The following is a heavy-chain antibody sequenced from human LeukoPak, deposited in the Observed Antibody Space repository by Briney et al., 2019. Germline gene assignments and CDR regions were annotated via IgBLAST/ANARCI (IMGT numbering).Heavy chain of an antibody. J-gene: IGHJ5*02. Sequence: ASVKVSCKASGYSFTSYGISWVRQAPGDGLEWMGWISRGGNTNYAPKFQDRATMTTDTSTSTAYMELRSLRFDDTAVYYCARDFAWGSGGAPIDDNWLDPWGQGTLVTVSS. CDR1: GYSFTSYG. V-gene: IGHV1-18*01. CDR3: ARDFAWGSGGAPIDDNWLDP. D-gene: IGHD7-27*01. CDR2: ISRGGNT.